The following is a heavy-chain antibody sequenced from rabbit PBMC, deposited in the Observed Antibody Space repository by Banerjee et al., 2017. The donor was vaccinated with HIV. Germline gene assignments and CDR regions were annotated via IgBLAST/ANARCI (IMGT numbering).Heavy chain of an antibody. CDR1: GFSFSSGYF. Sequence: QEQLVESGGDLVKPGASLTLTCTASGFSFSSGYFMCWVRQAPGKGLEWIACIRISNGNTYYASWAKGRFTIFKTSSTTVTLQMTSLTDADTATYFCARNWDYVTLPGAFDPWGQGTLVTVS. CDR3: ARNWDYVTLPGAFDP. D-gene: IGHD2-1*01. V-gene: IGHV1S45*01. J-gene: IGHJ2*01. CDR2: IRISNGNT.